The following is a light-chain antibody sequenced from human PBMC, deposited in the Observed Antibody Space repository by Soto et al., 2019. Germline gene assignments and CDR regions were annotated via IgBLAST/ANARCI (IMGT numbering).Light chain of an antibody. CDR2: DAS. CDR1: QSVSSY. Sequence: EIVLTQSPATLSLSPGERATLSCRASQSVSSYLAWYQQKPGQAPRLLIYDASNRATGIPARFSGSGSGTDFTLTISSLEPEHFAVYYCQQRRSTFGPGTQVDIK. J-gene: IGKJ3*01. CDR3: QQRRST. V-gene: IGKV3-11*01.